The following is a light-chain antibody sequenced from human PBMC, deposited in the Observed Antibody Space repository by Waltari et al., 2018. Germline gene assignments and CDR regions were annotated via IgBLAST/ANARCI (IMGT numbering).Light chain of an antibody. CDR1: TSDLGGYNY. CDR3: CSFTSSSTWV. CDR2: DVT. Sequence: QSALTQPASVSESPGQSITISCTGTTSDLGGYNYVSWYQQHPGKAPKLILYDVTSRPSGVSNRFSGSKSGNTASLTISGLQPEDEADYYCCSFTSSSTWVFGGGTKLTVL. J-gene: IGLJ3*02. V-gene: IGLV2-14*03.